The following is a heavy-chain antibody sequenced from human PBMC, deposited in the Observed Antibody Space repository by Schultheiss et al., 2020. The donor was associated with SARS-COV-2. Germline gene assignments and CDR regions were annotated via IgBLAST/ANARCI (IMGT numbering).Heavy chain of an antibody. CDR2: ISWNSGSI. CDR1: GFTFSSYA. V-gene: IGHV3-48*04. CDR3: ARGSDSSGWYFRNYFDY. D-gene: IGHD6-19*01. J-gene: IGHJ4*02. Sequence: GGSLRLSCAASGFTFSSYAMHWVRQAPGKGLVWVSGISWNSGSIGYADSVKGRFTISRDNAKNSLYLQMNSLRAEDTAVYYCARGSDSSGWYFRNYFDYWGQGTLVTVSS.